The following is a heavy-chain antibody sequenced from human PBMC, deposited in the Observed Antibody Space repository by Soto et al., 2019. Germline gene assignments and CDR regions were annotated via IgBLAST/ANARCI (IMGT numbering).Heavy chain of an antibody. J-gene: IGHJ5*02. V-gene: IGHV3-33*01. Sequence: QVQLVESGGGVVQPGRSLRLSCVASGFSFSSYGMHWVRQAPGKGLEWVAVIWFDGSNRYYADSVKGRFTISRENSKNTLYLQMSSLRAEDTAVYYCARSIDSSGSGWFDPWGQGTLVTVSS. D-gene: IGHD3-22*01. CDR3: ARSIDSSGSGWFDP. CDR2: IWFDGSNR. CDR1: GFSFSSYG.